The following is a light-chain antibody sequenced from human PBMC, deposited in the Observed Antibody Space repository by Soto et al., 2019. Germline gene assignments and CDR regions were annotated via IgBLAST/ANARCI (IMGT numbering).Light chain of an antibody. CDR3: QQSYSTPRT. CDR1: QSISNY. J-gene: IGKJ1*01. Sequence: DIQMTQSPSSLSASVGDRVTITCRASQSISNYLNWYQQKPGKAPKLLMFAASSLQSGVPSRFSGGGSGTDFTLPISSLQPEDFATYYCQQSYSTPRTFGQGNKVEIK. V-gene: IGKV1-39*01. CDR2: AAS.